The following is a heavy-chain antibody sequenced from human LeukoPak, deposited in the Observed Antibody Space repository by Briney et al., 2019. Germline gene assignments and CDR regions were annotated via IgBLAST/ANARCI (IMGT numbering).Heavy chain of an antibody. V-gene: IGHV4-39*07. Sequence: SETLSLTCTVSGGSISSSSYYWGWIRQPPGKGLEWIGSIYYSGSTYYNPSLKSRVTISVDTSKNQFSLKLSSVTAADTAVYYCAGGSPIDYWGQGTLVTVSS. CDR1: GGSISSSSYY. J-gene: IGHJ4*02. CDR3: AGGSPIDY. D-gene: IGHD3-16*01. CDR2: IYYSGST.